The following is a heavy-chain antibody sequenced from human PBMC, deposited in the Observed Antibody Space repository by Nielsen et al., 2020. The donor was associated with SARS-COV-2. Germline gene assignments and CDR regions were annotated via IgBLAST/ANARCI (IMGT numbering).Heavy chain of an antibody. Sequence: GGSLRLSCAASGFTFSSYAMHWVRQAPGKGLEWVAVISYDGSNKYYADSVKGRFTISRDNSKNTLYLQMNSLRAEDTAVYYCASGYCSSTSCSEFDYWGQGTLVTVSS. CDR2: ISYDGSNK. V-gene: IGHV3-30-3*01. D-gene: IGHD2-2*01. CDR1: GFTFSSYA. J-gene: IGHJ4*02. CDR3: ASGYCSSTSCSEFDY.